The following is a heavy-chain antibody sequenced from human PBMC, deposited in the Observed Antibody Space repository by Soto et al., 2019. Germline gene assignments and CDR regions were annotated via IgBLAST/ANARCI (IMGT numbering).Heavy chain of an antibody. CDR1: GYTFTSYG. J-gene: IGHJ3*02. Sequence: SVMVCFRASGYTFTSYGISWVRQAPGQGLEWMGWISAYNGNTNYAQKLQGRVTMTTDTSTSTAYMELRSLRSDDTAVYYCARGAYYARGAFDIWGQGTMVTVSS. D-gene: IGHD2-2*01. CDR2: ISAYNGNT. CDR3: ARGAYYARGAFDI. V-gene: IGHV1-18*04.